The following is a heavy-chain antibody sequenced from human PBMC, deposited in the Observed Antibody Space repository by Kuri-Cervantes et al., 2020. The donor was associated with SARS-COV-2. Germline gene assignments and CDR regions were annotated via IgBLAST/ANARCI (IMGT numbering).Heavy chain of an antibody. V-gene: IGHV3-23*01. CDR2: VSGSGYST. J-gene: IGHJ4*02. Sequence: GGSLRLSCEASTFTFSNYGMSWVRQAPGKGLEWVSSVSGSGYSTYYADSVKGRFTISRDNAKTSLYLQMNSLRAEDTAVYYCAREKGKYYGSGSCLGYLGQGTLVTVSS. CDR3: AREKGKYYGSGSCLGY. D-gene: IGHD3-10*01. CDR1: TFTFSNYG.